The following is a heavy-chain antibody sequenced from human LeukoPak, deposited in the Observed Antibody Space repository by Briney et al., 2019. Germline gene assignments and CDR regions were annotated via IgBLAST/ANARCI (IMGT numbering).Heavy chain of an antibody. CDR3: AKLTVGDY. CDR1: GFTFGSYG. CDR2: ISYDGSNK. Sequence: SGGSLRLSCAASGFTFGSYGMHWVRQAPGKGLEWVAVISYDGSNKYYADSVKGRFTISRDNSKNTLYLQMNSLRAEDTAVYCCAKLTVGDYWGQGTLVTVSS. J-gene: IGHJ4*02. V-gene: IGHV3-30*18.